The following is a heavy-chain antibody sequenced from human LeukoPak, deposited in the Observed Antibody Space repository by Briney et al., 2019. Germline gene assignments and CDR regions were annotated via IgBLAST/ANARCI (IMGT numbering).Heavy chain of an antibody. Sequence: SETLSLTCTVSGGSISSYYWSWIRQPAGKGLEWIGRIYTSGSTNYNPSLKSRVTMSVDTSKNQFPLKLSSVTAADTAVYYCARGLTVSSGWFFDYWGQGTLVTVSS. J-gene: IGHJ4*02. CDR1: GGSISSYY. V-gene: IGHV4-4*07. CDR3: ARGLTVSSGWFFDY. D-gene: IGHD6-19*01. CDR2: IYTSGST.